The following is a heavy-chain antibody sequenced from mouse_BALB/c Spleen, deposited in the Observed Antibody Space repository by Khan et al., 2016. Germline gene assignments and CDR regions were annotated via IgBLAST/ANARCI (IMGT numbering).Heavy chain of an antibody. J-gene: IGHJ2*01. CDR3: ARSGGWVLDY. V-gene: IGHV1S29*02. CDR2: IYPYNGDT. CDR1: GYTFTDYN. Sequence: EVQLQESGPELVKPGASVKISCKASGYTFTDYNMHWVKQSHGKSLEWIGYIYPYNGDTGYNQKFKRKATLTVDNPSSTAYMEFRSLTSEDSAVYYCARSGGWVLDYWGQGTTLTVSS. D-gene: IGHD2-3*01.